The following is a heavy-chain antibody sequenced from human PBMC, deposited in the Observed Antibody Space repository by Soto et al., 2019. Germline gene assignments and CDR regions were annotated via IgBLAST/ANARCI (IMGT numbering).Heavy chain of an antibody. D-gene: IGHD1-26*01. V-gene: IGHV2-70*01. CDR3: ARGRYTGRKYYFDH. CDR2: IDWDEDK. Sequence: TLTLTCTFSVFALTSYGLSVTWFLQPPGKALEWLTLIDWDEDKFYNTSLRTRLTISKDSSENQVVLELTNMDPVDTGTYYCARGRYTGRKYYFDHRGQGSLVT. J-gene: IGHJ4*02. CDR1: VFALTSYGLS.